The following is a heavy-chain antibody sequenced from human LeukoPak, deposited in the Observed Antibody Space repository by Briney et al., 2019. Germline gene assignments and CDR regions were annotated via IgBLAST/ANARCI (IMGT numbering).Heavy chain of an antibody. CDR2: INPNSGDT. D-gene: IGHD2-2*01. J-gene: IGHJ4*02. CDR3: ARDIRYCSYTSCSVADY. V-gene: IGHV1-2*02. CDR1: GYTFTDYY. Sequence: ASVKVSCKASGYTFTDYYMYWVRQAPGQGLEWMGSINPNSGDTNYAQKFQGRVTMTRDTSIGTAYMELSRLTSDDTAVYYCARDIRYCSYTSCSVADYSGQGTLVTVSS.